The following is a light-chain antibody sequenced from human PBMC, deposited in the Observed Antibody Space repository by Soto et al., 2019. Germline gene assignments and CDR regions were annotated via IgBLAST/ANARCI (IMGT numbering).Light chain of an antibody. V-gene: IGKV3-15*01. CDR3: QQYNALPPELT. CDR2: GAS. Sequence: EIVLTQSPDTLSVSPGESATLSCRASQTIGSNLAWYQQKPGQPPRLLIYGASTRATGIPATFSGSGSGTEFTLTVSSLQSEDFAVYYCQQYNALPPELTFGGGTKVEI. J-gene: IGKJ4*01. CDR1: QTIGSN.